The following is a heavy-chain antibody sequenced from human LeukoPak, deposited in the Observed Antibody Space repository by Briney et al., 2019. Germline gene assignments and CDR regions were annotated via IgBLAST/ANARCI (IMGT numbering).Heavy chain of an antibody. Sequence: GGSLRLSCAASGFTFSNYWMNWVRQAPGKGMEWVAIIEKDGSEILYVDSVKGRFTISRDNAKNSLYLQMNSLRAEDTVVYYCAAGAGWLIDWWGQGTLVTVSS. V-gene: IGHV3-7*01. CDR2: IEKDGSEI. J-gene: IGHJ4*02. CDR1: GFTFSNYW. CDR3: AAGAGWLIDW. D-gene: IGHD6-19*01.